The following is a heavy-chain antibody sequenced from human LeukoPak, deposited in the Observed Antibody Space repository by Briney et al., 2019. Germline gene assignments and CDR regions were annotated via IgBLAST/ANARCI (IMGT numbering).Heavy chain of an antibody. J-gene: IGHJ4*02. CDR2: IYYSGST. V-gene: IGHV4-39*01. D-gene: IGHD3-16*02. CDR1: GGSISSDTYY. CDR3: ARQHSDYDWGSYRSDY. Sequence: PSETLSLTCTVSGGSISSDTYYWGWIRQPPGKGLEWIGHIYYSGSTYYNPSLKSRVTISVDTSKNQFSLKLSSVTAADTAVYYCARQHSDYDWGSYRSDYWGQGTLVTVSS.